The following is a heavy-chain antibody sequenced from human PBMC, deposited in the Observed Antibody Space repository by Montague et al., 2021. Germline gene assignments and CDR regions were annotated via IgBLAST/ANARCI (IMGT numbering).Heavy chain of an antibody. CDR1: GDSTSSTSYY. CDR3: ARSLYCKGGSCYSGFDP. V-gene: IGHV4-39*01. D-gene: IGHD2-15*01. J-gene: IGHJ5*02. CDR2: IYYNGST. Sequence: ETLSLTCTVSGDSTSSTSYYWGWIRQPPGKELEFIGVIYYNGSTYHNPSLKSRVTVSIDTSKNQFSLKLISVTAADTAVYFCARSLYCKGGSCYSGFDPWGQGTLVTVSS.